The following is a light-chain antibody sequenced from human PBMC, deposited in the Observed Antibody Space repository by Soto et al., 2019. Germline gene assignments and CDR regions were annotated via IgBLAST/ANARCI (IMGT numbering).Light chain of an antibody. CDR2: EVS. V-gene: IGLV2-8*01. J-gene: IGLJ2*01. CDR3: SSYAGSNNLL. CDR1: SSDVGGYNF. Sequence: QSALTQPPSASGSPGQSVTISCTGTSSDVGGYNFVSWYQQYPGKAPKIMIYEVSERPSGVPDRFSGSKSGNTASLTVSGLQPEDEADYYCSSYAGSNNLLFGGGTQLTVL.